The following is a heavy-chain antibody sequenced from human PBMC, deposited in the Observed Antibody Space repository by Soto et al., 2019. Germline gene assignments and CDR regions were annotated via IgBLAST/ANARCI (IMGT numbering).Heavy chain of an antibody. CDR1: GFTFGDYA. V-gene: IGHV3-11*04. CDR2: TSSSGSTT. J-gene: IGHJ4*02. Sequence: PGGSLSLSCTASGFTFGDYAMSWFRQAPGKGLEWVSYTSSSGSTTYYTDSVKGRFTMSRDNSKNTLYLQTNNLRHEDTAVYYCARALIDYWGQGTLVTVSS. CDR3: ARALIDY.